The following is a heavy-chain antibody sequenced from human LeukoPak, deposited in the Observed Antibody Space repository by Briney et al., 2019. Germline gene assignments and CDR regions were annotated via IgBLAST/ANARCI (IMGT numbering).Heavy chain of an antibody. CDR3: ARIVVPAAIHPLHDAFDI. Sequence: SETLSLTCTVFGGSISSSSYYWGWIRQPPGKRLEWIGSIYYSGSTYYNPSLKSRVTISVDTSKNQFSLKLSSVTAADTAVYYCARIVVPAAIHPLHDAFDIWGQGTMVTVSS. CDR1: GGSISSSSYY. D-gene: IGHD2-2*02. V-gene: IGHV4-39*01. CDR2: IYYSGST. J-gene: IGHJ3*02.